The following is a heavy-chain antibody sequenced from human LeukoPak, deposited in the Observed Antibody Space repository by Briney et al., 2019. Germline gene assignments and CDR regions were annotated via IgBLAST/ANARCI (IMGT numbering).Heavy chain of an antibody. V-gene: IGHV3-49*04. J-gene: IGHJ4*02. CDR2: IASETYGGTA. Sequence: GGSLRLSCTASGFTFGDYAMTWVRQAPGKGLEWVGFIASETYGGTAEYAASVKGRFTISRDDSKSIAYLQMNSLKTEDTAVYYCTTDMVRGDLYWGQGTLVTVSS. CDR3: TTDMVRGDLY. D-gene: IGHD3-10*01. CDR1: GFTFGDYA.